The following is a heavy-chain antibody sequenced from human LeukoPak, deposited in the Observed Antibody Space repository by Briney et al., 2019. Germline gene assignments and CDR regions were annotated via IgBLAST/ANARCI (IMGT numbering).Heavy chain of an antibody. Sequence: ASVKVSCKASGYTFNSYGISWVRQAPGQGLEWMGWISAYNGNTNYAQKLQGRVTMTTDTSTSTVYMELRSLRFDDTAVYYCARMHSSGWPLDAFDFWGQGTMVTVSS. V-gene: IGHV1-18*01. D-gene: IGHD6-19*01. CDR3: ARMHSSGWPLDAFDF. CDR1: GYTFNSYG. J-gene: IGHJ3*01. CDR2: ISAYNGNT.